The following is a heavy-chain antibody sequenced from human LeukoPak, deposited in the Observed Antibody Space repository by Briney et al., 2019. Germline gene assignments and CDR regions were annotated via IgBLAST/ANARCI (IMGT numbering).Heavy chain of an antibody. V-gene: IGHV1-8*01. CDR3: AREQWPVSTQETYYYGMDV. D-gene: IGHD6-19*01. CDR2: MNPNSGNT. CDR1: GYTFTSYD. Sequence: GASVKVSCKASGYTFTSYDINWVRQATGQGLEWMGWMNPNSGNTGYAQKFQGRVTMTRNTSISTAYMELSSLRSEDTAVYYCAREQWPVSTQETYYYGMDVWGQGTTVTVSS. J-gene: IGHJ6*02.